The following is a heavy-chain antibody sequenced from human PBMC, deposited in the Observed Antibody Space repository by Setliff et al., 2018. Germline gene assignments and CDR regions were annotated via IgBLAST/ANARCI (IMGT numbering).Heavy chain of an antibody. J-gene: IGHJ4*02. CDR2: SRYAENYQ. D-gene: IGHD2-15*01. CDR1: EFTISYYA. V-gene: IGHV3-30-3*01. Sequence: PGGSLRLSCAASEFTISYYAIHWVRQAPGKGLEWVAVSRYAENYQYYADSVKGRFTISRDNSENTLYLQMHSLRPDDTAVYHCARSDGGSSGLDYWGQGTLVTVSS. CDR3: ARSDGGSSGLDY.